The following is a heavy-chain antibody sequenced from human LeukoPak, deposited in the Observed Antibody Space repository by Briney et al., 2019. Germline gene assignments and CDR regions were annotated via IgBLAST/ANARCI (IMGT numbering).Heavy chain of an antibody. J-gene: IGHJ6*03. D-gene: IGHD2-2*01. V-gene: IGHV1-18*01. CDR1: GYTFTSCG. CDR3: ARDRGCSSTSCPFFDYYMDV. CDR2: ISAYNGNT. Sequence: ASVKVSCKASGYTFTSCGISWVRQAPGQGLEWMGWISAYNGNTNYAQKLQGRVTMTTDTSTSTAYMELRSLRSDDTAVYYCARDRGCSSTSCPFFDYYMDVWGKGTTVTVSS.